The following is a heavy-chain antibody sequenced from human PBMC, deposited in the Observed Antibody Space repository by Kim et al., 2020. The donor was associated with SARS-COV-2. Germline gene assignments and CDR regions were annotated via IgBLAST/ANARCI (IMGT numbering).Heavy chain of an antibody. V-gene: IGHV4-59*13. CDR3: ARGTTSPGKAFDI. Sequence: SETLSLTCTVSGGSISYYYWSWIRQPPGKGLEWIGYIYYSVTTYYNPSLKSRVTISVDTSKNQFSLKLSSVTAADTAVYYCARGTTSPGKAFDIWGQGTMVTVSS. D-gene: IGHD4-17*01. CDR1: GGSISYYY. J-gene: IGHJ3*02. CDR2: IYYSVTT.